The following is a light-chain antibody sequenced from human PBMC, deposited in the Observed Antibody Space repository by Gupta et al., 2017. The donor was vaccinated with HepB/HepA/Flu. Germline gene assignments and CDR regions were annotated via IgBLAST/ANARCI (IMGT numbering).Light chain of an antibody. CDR2: DAS. CDR3: HQRSNWPRAT. J-gene: IGKJ4*02. Sequence: EIVLTQSPATLYLSPGESATLSCRASQGVSSYLACYQQKPGQEPRLLIYDASNRATCIPARFSGSGSWKDFTPTISSLVPEEFAVYYCHQRSNWPRATFGGGTKVEIK. V-gene: IGKV3-11*01. CDR1: QGVSSY.